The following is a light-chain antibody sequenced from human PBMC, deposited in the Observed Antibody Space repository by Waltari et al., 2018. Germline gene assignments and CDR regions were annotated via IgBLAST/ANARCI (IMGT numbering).Light chain of an antibody. CDR2: DVN. CDR3: CSYAGSATWA. CDR1: SSVVGGYDY. V-gene: IGLV2-11*01. Sequence: QSALTQPRSVSGSPGHSVTISCTGTSSVVGGYDYDLWYQQHPGNAPKLVIYDVNKRPSGVPDLFSGSKSGYAASLTISGLQADDEADYTCCSYAGSATWAFGGGTKLTVL. J-gene: IGLJ3*02.